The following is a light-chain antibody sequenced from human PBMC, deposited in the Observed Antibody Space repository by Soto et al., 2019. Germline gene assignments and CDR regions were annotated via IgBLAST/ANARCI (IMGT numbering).Light chain of an antibody. V-gene: IGKV2-28*01. J-gene: IGKJ5*01. Sequence: DIVMTQSPLSLPITPGGPASISCWSSQSLLHSHGYDSLDRYLHKPGQSPQLLIYLTTNRAAGVPARFSGRGSGTDFTLKISRVEAEDVGVYYCMQVLQSPITFGQGTRLEIK. CDR1: QSLLHSHGYDS. CDR3: MQVLQSPIT. CDR2: LTT.